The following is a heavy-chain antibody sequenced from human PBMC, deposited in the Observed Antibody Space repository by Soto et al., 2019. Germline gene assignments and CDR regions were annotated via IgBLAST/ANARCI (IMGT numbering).Heavy chain of an antibody. CDR3: ARVIIAAAGTDY. CDR1: GFTFSSYA. CDR2: ISYDGSNK. Sequence: GGSLRLSCAASGFTFSSYAMHWVRQAPGKGLEWVAVISYDGSNKYYADSVKGRFTITRDNSKNTLYLQMNSVRAEDTGVYYCARVIIAAAGTDYWGQGTLVTVSS. V-gene: IGHV3-30*04. D-gene: IGHD6-13*01. J-gene: IGHJ4*02.